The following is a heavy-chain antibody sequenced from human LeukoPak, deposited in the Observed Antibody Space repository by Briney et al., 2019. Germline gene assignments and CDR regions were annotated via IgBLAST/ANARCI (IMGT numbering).Heavy chain of an antibody. D-gene: IGHD5-12*01. CDR1: GFTLNNYW. Sequence: GGSLRLSCAASGFTLNNYWMTWVRQAPGKGLEWVANISQDGSEKYYVDSVKGRFTISRDNAKNSLYLQMNSLRAEDTAVYSCARGYSGDFWGQGTLVTVSS. CDR2: ISQDGSEK. CDR3: ARGYSGDF. J-gene: IGHJ4*02. V-gene: IGHV3-7*01.